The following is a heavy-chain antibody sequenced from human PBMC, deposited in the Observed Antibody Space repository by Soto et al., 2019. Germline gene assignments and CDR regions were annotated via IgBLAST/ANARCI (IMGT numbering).Heavy chain of an antibody. J-gene: IGHJ2*01. CDR2: LDPEDGET. V-gene: IGHV1-69-2*01. CDR3: ATASSIGGRLWYFDL. D-gene: IGHD6-6*01. CDR1: GYIFTDYY. Sequence: EVQLVQSGAEVKKPGATVKISCKVSGYIFTDYYVYWVQQAPGKGLEWMGFLDPEDGETMYAEKFQGIVNITADTSTDTAYMELSSLRSEDTAVYYCATASSIGGRLWYFDLWGRGTLVTVS.